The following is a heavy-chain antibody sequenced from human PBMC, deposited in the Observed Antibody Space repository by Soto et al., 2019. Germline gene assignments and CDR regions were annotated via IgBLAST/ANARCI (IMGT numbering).Heavy chain of an antibody. CDR3: AREGDSSSWYDGHGXSYYYYGMDV. J-gene: IGHJ6*02. V-gene: IGHV3-48*01. CDR2: ISSSSSTI. Sequence: GGSLRLSCAASGFTFSSYSMNWVRQAPGKGLEWVSYISSSSSTIYYADSVKGRFTISRDNAKNSLYLQMNSLRAEDTAVYYCAREGDSSSWYDGHGXSYYYYGMDVWGQGT. CDR1: GFTFSSYS. D-gene: IGHD6-13*01.